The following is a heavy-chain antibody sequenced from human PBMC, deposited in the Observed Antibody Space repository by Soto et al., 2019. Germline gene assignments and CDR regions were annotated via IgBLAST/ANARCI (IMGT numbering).Heavy chain of an antibody. V-gene: IGHV4-30-4*01. Sequence: QVQLQESGPGLVKPSETLSLTCTVSGGSISGGVHSWSWIRQPPGKGLEWIGHIFDSGSTYYNPSRKSRLTISVGTSKNQFSLRLSSVTDTDTAVYYSAIEIMPLTNDCYFDLWGRGTLVTVSS. CDR2: IFDSGST. CDR3: AIEIMPLTNDCYFDL. CDR1: GGSISGGVHS. J-gene: IGHJ2*01. D-gene: IGHD2-8*01.